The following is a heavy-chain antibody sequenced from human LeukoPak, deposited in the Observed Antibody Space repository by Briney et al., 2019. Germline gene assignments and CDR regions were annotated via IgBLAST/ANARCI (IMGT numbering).Heavy chain of an antibody. CDR1: GFTFSDYY. D-gene: IGHD2-15*01. Sequence: GGSLRLSCAASGFTFSDYYMSWIRQAPGKGLEWVSYISSSGSTIYYADSVKGRFTISRDNAKNSLYLQMNSLRAEDTAVYYCASGTARSEYCSGGSCYEGNGMDVWGQGTTVTVSS. CDR2: ISSSGSTI. CDR3: ASGTARSEYCSGGSCYEGNGMDV. J-gene: IGHJ6*02. V-gene: IGHV3-11*01.